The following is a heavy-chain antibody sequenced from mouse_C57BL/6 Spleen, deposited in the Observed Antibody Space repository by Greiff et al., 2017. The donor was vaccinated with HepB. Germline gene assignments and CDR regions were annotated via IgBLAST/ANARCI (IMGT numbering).Heavy chain of an antibody. CDR3: ARGGSSYYFDY. J-gene: IGHJ2*01. Sequence: QVQLKESGAELVKPGASVKISCKASGYAFSSYWMNWVKQRPGKGLEWIGQIYPGDGDTNYNGKFKGKATLTADKSSSTAYMQLSSLTSEDSAVYFCARGGSSYYFDYWGQGTTLTVSS. CDR2: IYPGDGDT. CDR1: GYAFSSYW. V-gene: IGHV1-80*01.